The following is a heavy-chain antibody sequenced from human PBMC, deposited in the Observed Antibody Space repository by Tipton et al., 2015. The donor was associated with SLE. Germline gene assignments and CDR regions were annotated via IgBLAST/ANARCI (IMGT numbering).Heavy chain of an antibody. Sequence: LRLSCAASGFSFSSYPMSWVRQAPGKGLEWIGYVYYSGITHYNPSLKSRVTISVDTSKSQFSLKLTSVTAADTAVYYCAREGVGKRGNYWGQGTLVTVSS. D-gene: IGHD3-16*01. J-gene: IGHJ4*02. CDR3: AREGVGKRGNY. CDR1: GFSFSSYP. CDR2: VYYSGIT. V-gene: IGHV4-59*12.